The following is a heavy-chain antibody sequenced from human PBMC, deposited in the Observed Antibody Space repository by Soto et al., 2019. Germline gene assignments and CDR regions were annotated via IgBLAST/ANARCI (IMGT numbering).Heavy chain of an antibody. CDR3: AKHPVPTAFGELFRFDP. CDR1: GGSISSSSYY. Sequence: QLQLQESGPGLVKPSETLSLTCTVSGGSISSSSYYWGWIRQPPGKGVEWIGSIYYSGSTYYNPSLKSRVTISVDTSKTQFSLKLSSVTAADTAVYYCAKHPVPTAFGELFRFDPWGQGTLVTVSS. J-gene: IGHJ5*02. D-gene: IGHD3-10*01. V-gene: IGHV4-39*01. CDR2: IYYSGST.